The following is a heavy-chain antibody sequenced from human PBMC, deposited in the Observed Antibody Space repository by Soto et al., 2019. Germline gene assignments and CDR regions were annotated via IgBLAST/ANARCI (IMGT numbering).Heavy chain of an antibody. J-gene: IGHJ5*02. D-gene: IGHD3-10*01. V-gene: IGHV3-7*01. Sequence: PGGSLRLSCAASGFTFSSYWLSWGRQAPGEGLEWVANIKQDGSEKYYVDSLKGRFTISRDNAKNSLYLQMNSLRAEDTAVYYCARGELLWFGELEFDPWGQGTLVTVSS. CDR3: ARGELLWFGELEFDP. CDR2: IKQDGSEK. CDR1: GFTFSSYW.